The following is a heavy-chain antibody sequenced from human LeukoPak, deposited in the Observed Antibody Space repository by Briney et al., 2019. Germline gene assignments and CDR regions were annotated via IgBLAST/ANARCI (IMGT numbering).Heavy chain of an antibody. CDR3: ARERGYCSITSCSLGWFDP. CDR2: INPSGGST. V-gene: IGHV1-46*01. J-gene: IGHJ5*02. Sequence: GASVKVSCKASGGTFSSYAISWVRQAPGQGLEWMGIINPSGGSTSYAQKFQGRVTMTRDTSTSTVYMELSSLRSEDTAVYYCARERGYCSITSCSLGWFDPWGQGTLVTVSS. D-gene: IGHD2-2*01. CDR1: GGTFSSYA.